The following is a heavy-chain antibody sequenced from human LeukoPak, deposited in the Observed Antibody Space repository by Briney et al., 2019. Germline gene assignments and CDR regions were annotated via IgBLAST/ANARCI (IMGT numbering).Heavy chain of an antibody. CDR1: GYTFTGYY. CDR3: ARVSSAGYYYGSGSYHYFDY. Sequence: ASVKVSCKASGYTFTGYYMHWVRQAPGQGLEWMGWINPNSGGTNYAQKLQGRVTMTTDTSTSTAYMELRSLRSDDTAVYYCARVSSAGYYYGSGSYHYFDYWGQGTLVTVSS. D-gene: IGHD3-10*01. J-gene: IGHJ4*02. CDR2: INPNSGGT. V-gene: IGHV1-2*02.